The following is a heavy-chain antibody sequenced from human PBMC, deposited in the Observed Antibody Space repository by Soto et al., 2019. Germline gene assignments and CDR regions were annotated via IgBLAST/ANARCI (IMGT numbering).Heavy chain of an antibody. J-gene: IGHJ6*02. D-gene: IGHD2-21*02. CDR2: LYNAGST. CDR3: ARDLWGYCGTDCYPLDV. V-gene: IGHV4-59*01. Sequence: QVRLQESGPGLVKPSETLSLTCTVSGGSISRYYWSWIRQPPGKGLEWIGYLYNAGSTIYNPSLKSRVTISVDMSQNPFSLNLNYVTAAYTAVYYCARDLWGYCGTDCYPLDVWGQGTTVTVSS. CDR1: GGSISRYY.